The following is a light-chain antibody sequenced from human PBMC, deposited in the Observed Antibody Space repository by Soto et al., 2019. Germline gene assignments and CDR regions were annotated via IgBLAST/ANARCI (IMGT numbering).Light chain of an antibody. J-gene: IGKJ3*01. Sequence: EIVLTQSPATLSLSPGERATLSCRASQSVSSYLAWYQQKPGQAPRLLIYYASNSATGIPARFSGSGSGTDFSLTSSSLEPEDFPDYYCKHRSNWPPFTFGPGTKVDIK. V-gene: IGKV3-11*01. CDR1: QSVSSY. CDR3: KHRSNWPPFT. CDR2: YAS.